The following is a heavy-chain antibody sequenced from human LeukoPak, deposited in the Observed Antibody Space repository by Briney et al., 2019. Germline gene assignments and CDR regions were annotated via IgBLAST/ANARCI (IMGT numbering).Heavy chain of an antibody. CDR2: IWYDGSNK. J-gene: IGHJ4*02. CDR3: ASTYSGYDSNFDY. V-gene: IGHV3-33*01. CDR1: GFTFSSYG. D-gene: IGHD5-12*01. Sequence: GGSLRLSCAASGFTFSSYGMHWVRQAPGKGLEWVAVIWYDGSNKYYADSVKGRFTISRDNSKNTLYLQMNSLRAEDTAVYYCASTYSGYDSNFDYWGQGTLVTVS.